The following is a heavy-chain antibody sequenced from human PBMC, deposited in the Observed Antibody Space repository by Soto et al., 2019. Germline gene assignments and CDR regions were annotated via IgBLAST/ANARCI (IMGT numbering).Heavy chain of an antibody. CDR2: INSDGSST. J-gene: IGHJ4*02. Sequence: GGSLRLSCAASGFTFSTYWMHWVHQAPGKGLVWVSRINSDGSSTSYADSGKGRFSISRDNAKNTLYMEMNSLRAEDTAVYYCARGLLENSGSYHIFDYWGQGTLVTVSS. D-gene: IGHD1-26*01. V-gene: IGHV3-74*01. CDR3: ARGLLENSGSYHIFDY. CDR1: GFTFSTYW.